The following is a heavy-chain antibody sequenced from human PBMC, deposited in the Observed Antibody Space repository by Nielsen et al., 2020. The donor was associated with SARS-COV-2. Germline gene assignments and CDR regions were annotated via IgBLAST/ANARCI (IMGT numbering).Heavy chain of an antibody. CDR2: INHSGST. CDR3: ARDGGVHDSSGYYDWFDP. Sequence: SETLSLTCAVYGGSFSGYYWSWIRQPPGKGLEWFGEINHSGSTNYNPSLKSRVTISVDTSKNQFSLKLSSVTAADTAVYYCARDGGVHDSSGYYDWFDPWGQGTLVTVSS. J-gene: IGHJ5*02. CDR1: GGSFSGYY. V-gene: IGHV4-34*01. D-gene: IGHD3-22*01.